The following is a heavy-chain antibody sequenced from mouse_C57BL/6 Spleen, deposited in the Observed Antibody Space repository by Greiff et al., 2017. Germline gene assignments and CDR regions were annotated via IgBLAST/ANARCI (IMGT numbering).Heavy chain of an antibody. CDR1: GYTFTDHT. D-gene: IGHD2-1*01. V-gene: IGHV1-78*01. J-gene: IGHJ2*01. CDR3: ARKGGYVNSIDY. CDR2: IYPRDGST. Sequence: VQLQESDAELAKPGASVKISCKASGYTFTDHTIHWLKQRPEQGLEWIGYIYPRDGSTKYNEKFKGKATLTADKSSSTAYMQLNSLTSEDSAVYFCARKGGYVNSIDYWGQGTTLTVSS.